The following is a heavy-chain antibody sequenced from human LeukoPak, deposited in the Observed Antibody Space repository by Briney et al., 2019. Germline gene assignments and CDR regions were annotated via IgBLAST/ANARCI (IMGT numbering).Heavy chain of an antibody. CDR1: GLTVSSNY. J-gene: IGHJ4*02. D-gene: IGHD2-2*01. V-gene: IGHV3-53*01. Sequence: GGSLRLFCAASGLTVSSNYMSWVRQAPGKGLEWVSVMYPGGSTYYADSVKGRFTISRDNSKNTVFLRMSSLRAEDTAIYFCAACPHGPDYSHHWGQGTPVTISS. CDR2: MYPGGST. CDR3: AACPHGPDYSHH.